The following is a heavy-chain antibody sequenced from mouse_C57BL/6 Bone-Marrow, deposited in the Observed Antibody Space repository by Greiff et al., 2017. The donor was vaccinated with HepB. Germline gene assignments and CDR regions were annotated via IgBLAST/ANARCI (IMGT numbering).Heavy chain of an antibody. CDR3: ARRGWLLYYAMDY. V-gene: IGHV3-6*01. CDR2: VSYDGSN. J-gene: IGHJ4*01. CDR1: GYSITSGYY. D-gene: IGHD2-3*01. Sequence: EVQLQQSGPGLVKPSQSLSLTCSVTGYSITSGYYWNWIRQFPGNKLEWMGYVSYDGSNNYNPSLKNRISITRDTSKNQFFLKLNSVTTEDTATYDCARRGWLLYYAMDYWGQGTSVTVSS.